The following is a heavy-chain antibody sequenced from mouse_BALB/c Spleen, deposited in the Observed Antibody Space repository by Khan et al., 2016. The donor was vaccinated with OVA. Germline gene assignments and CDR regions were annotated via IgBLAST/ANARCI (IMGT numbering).Heavy chain of an antibody. CDR3: AMSNYCVRSLYAMDY. Sequence: DLVKPGASVKLSCKASGYTFTSYWIHWIKQRPGQGLEWIGQISPASGSAYYNELSKGKALLTVDTSSNTAYIQLSSLSPEASAVYFCAMSNYCVRSLYAMDYWGQGTSVTVSA. V-gene: IGHV1S41*01. J-gene: IGHJ4*01. D-gene: IGHD1-1*01. CDR1: GYTFTSYW. CDR2: ISPASGSA.